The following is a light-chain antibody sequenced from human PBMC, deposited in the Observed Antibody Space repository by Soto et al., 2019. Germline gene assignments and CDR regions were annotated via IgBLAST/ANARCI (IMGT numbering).Light chain of an antibody. J-gene: IGKJ4*01. CDR2: AAS. CDR1: QGIRNF. CDR3: QQLNSYLPLT. Sequence: DIQLTQSPSFLSASVGDRVTITCRASQGIRNFLAWYQQKPGKAPKLLIYAASTLQSGVPSRFSGSGSGTEFTLTISSLQPEDFATYYCQQLNSYLPLTFGGGTKVEIK. V-gene: IGKV1-9*01.